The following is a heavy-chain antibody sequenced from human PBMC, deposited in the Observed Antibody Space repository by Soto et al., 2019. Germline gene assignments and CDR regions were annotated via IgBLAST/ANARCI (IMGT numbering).Heavy chain of an antibody. CDR2: IYYSGST. D-gene: IGHD3-3*01. J-gene: IGHJ6*02. CDR1: GGSISSYY. Sequence: SETLSLTCTVSGGSISSYYWSWIRQPPGKGLEWIGYIYYSGSTNYNPSLKSRVTISVDTSKNQFSLKLSSVTAADTAVYYCARGPYYDFWSGYKRGSYYYYGMDVWGQGTTVTVSS. V-gene: IGHV4-59*01. CDR3: ARGPYYDFWSGYKRGSYYYYGMDV.